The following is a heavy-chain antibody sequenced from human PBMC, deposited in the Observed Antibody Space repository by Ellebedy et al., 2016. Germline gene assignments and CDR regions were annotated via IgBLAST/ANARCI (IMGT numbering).Heavy chain of an antibody. CDR1: GFSFSDHS. D-gene: IGHD7-27*01. J-gene: IGHJ4*02. CDR2: IRNKSSRHST. CDR3: VRDNWGLDF. Sequence: GESLKISCAGSGFSFSDHSMDWVRQAPGKGLQWVARIRNKSSRHSTQYAASVEGRFTISRDDSKRSLYLQMSSLKPEDTAVYFCVRDNWGLDFWGLGTLVTVSS. V-gene: IGHV3-72*01.